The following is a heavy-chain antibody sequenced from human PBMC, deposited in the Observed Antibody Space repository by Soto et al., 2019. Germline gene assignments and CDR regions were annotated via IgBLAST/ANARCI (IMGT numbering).Heavy chain of an antibody. CDR1: GFTFNNYA. V-gene: IGHV3-23*01. CDR2: ISGGGDTT. J-gene: IGHJ4*02. Sequence: EVQLLESGGGLVQPGGSLRLSCAASGFTFNNYAMTWVRQAPGKGLEWVSAISGGGDTTCYADSVKGRFTVSRDGSKNPLYLQMSSLRAEDTALYYCAKGRGGSGSLTPRVDFWGQETLVTVSS. CDR3: AKGRGGSGSLTPRVDF. D-gene: IGHD3-10*01.